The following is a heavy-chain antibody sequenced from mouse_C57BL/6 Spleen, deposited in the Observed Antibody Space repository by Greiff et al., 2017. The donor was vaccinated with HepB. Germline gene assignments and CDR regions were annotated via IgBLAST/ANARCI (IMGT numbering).Heavy chain of an antibody. Sequence: VQLKESGAELVKPGASVKLSCTASGFNIKDYYMHWVKQRTEQGLEWIGRIDPEDGETKYAPKFQGKATITADTSSNTAYLQLSSLTSEDTAVYYCASSYTVVAKGYAMDYWGQGTSVTVSS. V-gene: IGHV14-2*01. CDR1: GFNIKDYY. J-gene: IGHJ4*01. CDR3: ASSYTVVAKGYAMDY. CDR2: IDPEDGET. D-gene: IGHD1-1*01.